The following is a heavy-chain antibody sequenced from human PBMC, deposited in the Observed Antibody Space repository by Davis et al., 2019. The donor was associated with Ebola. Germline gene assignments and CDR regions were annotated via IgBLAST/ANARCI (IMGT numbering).Heavy chain of an antibody. CDR2: MNTHSGNT. CDR1: AYTFTSHD. Sequence: AASAMVSCKASAYTFTSHDINWVRQATGQGLEWMGWMNTHSGNTGYAQKFQGRITMTRNTSISTAYMEVSSLRSEDTAVYYCARHINYGDYGIGWFDPWGQGTLVSVSS. CDR3: ARHINYGDYGIGWFDP. V-gene: IGHV1-8*01. D-gene: IGHD4-17*01. J-gene: IGHJ5*02.